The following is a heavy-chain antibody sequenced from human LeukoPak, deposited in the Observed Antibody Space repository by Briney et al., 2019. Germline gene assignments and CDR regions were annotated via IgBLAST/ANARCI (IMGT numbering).Heavy chain of an antibody. V-gene: IGHV3-30*02. J-gene: IGHJ6*03. Sequence: GGSLRLSCAASGFTFSSYGMHWVRQAPGKGLEWVAFIRYDGSNKYYADSVKARFTISRDNSKNTLYLQMNSLRAEDTAVYYCAKAGEYYYYYMDVWGKGTTVTISS. CDR1: GFTFSSYG. CDR2: IRYDGSNK. CDR3: AKAGEYYYYYMDV.